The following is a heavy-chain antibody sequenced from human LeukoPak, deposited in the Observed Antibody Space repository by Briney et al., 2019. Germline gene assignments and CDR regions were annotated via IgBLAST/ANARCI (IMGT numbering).Heavy chain of an antibody. CDR1: GFTFSSDW. D-gene: IGHD2-21*01. CDR2: LKQDGSEE. CDR3: AKDRRSGGDD. Sequence: PGGSLRLSCAASGFTFSSDWMGWVRQAPGKGLEWVANLKQDGSEEYYVDSVKGRFTISRDNSKNTLYLQMNSLRAEDTAVYYCAKDRRSGGDDWGQGTLVTVSS. V-gene: IGHV3-7*03. J-gene: IGHJ4*02.